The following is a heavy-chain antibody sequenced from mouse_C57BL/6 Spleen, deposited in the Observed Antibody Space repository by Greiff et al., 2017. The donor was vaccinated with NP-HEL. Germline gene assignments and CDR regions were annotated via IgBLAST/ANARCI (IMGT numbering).Heavy chain of an antibody. CDR2: ISYDGSN. CDR1: GYSITSGYY. Sequence: DVKLEESGPGLVKPSQSLSLTCSVTGYSITSGYYWNWIRQFPGNKLEWMGYISYDGSNNYNPSLKNRISITRDTSKNQFFLKLNSVTTEDTATYYCARDRNWDGGAWFAYWGQGTLVTVSA. J-gene: IGHJ3*01. V-gene: IGHV3-6*01. D-gene: IGHD4-1*01. CDR3: ARDRNWDGGAWFAY.